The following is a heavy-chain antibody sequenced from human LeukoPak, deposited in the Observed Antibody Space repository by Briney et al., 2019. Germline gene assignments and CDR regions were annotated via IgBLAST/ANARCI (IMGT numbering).Heavy chain of an antibody. CDR1: GFTFSNYW. J-gene: IGHJ4*02. D-gene: IGHD6-19*01. CDR3: ATDSSGWYFDY. V-gene: IGHV3-7*01. CDR2: IKQDGSVK. Sequence: GGSLRLSCAASGFTFSNYWMSWVRQTPGKGLEWLANIKQDGSVKYYVDSVKGRFTISRDNAKNSLYLQMNSLRAEDTAVYYCATDSSGWYFDYWGQGTLVTVSS.